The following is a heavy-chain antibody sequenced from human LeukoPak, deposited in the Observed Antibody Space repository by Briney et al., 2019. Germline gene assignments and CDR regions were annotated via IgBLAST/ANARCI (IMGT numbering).Heavy chain of an antibody. Sequence: SETLSLTCAVYGGSSSGYYWSWIRQPPGKGLEWIGEINHSGSTNYNPSLKSRVTISVDTSKSQFSLKLSSMTAADTAVYYCARWEDYYYGMDVWGQGTTVTVSS. CDR3: ARWEDYYYGMDV. D-gene: IGHD1-26*01. V-gene: IGHV4-34*01. CDR1: GGSSSGYY. CDR2: INHSGST. J-gene: IGHJ6*02.